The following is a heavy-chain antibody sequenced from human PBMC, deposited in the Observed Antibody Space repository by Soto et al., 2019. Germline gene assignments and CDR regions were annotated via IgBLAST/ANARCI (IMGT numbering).Heavy chain of an antibody. CDR2: IWYDGSKK. D-gene: IGHD4-17*01. J-gene: IGHJ3*02. CDR1: GFTFSGFG. CDR3: ARGRGGSYGGNSAHFDI. V-gene: IGHV3-33*01. Sequence: GGSLRLSCEASGFTFSGFGMHWVRQAPGKGLEWVAVIWYDGSKKYYADCVKGRFTISRDNSKNALYLQMNSLRAEDTAVYYCARGRGGSYGGNSAHFDIWGQGTLVTVS.